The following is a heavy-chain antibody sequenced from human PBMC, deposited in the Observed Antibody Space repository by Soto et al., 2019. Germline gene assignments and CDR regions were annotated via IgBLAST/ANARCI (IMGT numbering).Heavy chain of an antibody. V-gene: IGHV3-33*01. CDR2: IWHDGSQK. CDR3: EGRDDPFHV. Sequence: QVQLVESGGGVVQPERSLRLSCVGTGLTFSNYGIHWVGQAPGRGLEWVAVIWHDGSQKYSADSVRGRFTISRDNSKNTVYLQMNSLRAEDTAVYYSEGRDDPFHVWGQGTMVTVSS. J-gene: IGHJ3*01. CDR1: GLTFSNYG.